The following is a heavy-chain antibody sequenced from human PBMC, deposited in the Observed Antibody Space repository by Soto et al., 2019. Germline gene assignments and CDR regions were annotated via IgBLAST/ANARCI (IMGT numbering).Heavy chain of an antibody. CDR2: INHSGST. D-gene: IGHD6-13*01. CDR3: ARQERGIAAADAFDI. Sequence: SETLSLTCAVYGGSFSGYYWSWIRQPPGKGLEWIGEINHSGSTNYNPSLKSRVTISVDTSKNQFSLKLSSVTAADTAVYYCARQERGIAAADAFDIWGQGTMVTVSS. CDR1: GGSFSGYY. J-gene: IGHJ3*02. V-gene: IGHV4-34*01.